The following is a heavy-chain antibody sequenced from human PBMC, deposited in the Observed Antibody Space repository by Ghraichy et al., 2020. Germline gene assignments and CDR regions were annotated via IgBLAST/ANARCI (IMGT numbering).Heavy chain of an antibody. D-gene: IGHD6-19*01. CDR3: AKDSSGWYASLSYFYCGMDV. J-gene: IGHJ6*02. CDR2: ISYDGSKK. Sequence: GGSLRLSCAASGFTFSNFGMHWVRQAPGKGLEWVALISYDGSKKYYVDSVKGRFTISRDNSKNTLYLQMNSLRPEDTAIYYCAKDSSGWYASLSYFYCGMDVWGQGTTVTVSS. CDR1: GFTFSNFG. V-gene: IGHV3-30*18.